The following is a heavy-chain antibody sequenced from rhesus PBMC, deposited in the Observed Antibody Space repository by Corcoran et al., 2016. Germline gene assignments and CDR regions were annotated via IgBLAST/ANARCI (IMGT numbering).Heavy chain of an antibody. J-gene: IGHJ4*01. Sequence: QVQLQESGPGLVKPSETLSLTFAGSGYSISSGYGWSWIRQPPGKGREGFGYIGGSSCSTNYNPSLKSRVTISKDTSKNQFSLKLSSVTAADTAVYYCARMAWGSGWYFVWSFDYWGQGVLVTVSS. CDR2: IGGSSCST. V-gene: IGHV4-127*01. D-gene: IGHD6-31*01. CDR3: ARMAWGSGWYFVWSFDY. CDR1: GYSISSGYG.